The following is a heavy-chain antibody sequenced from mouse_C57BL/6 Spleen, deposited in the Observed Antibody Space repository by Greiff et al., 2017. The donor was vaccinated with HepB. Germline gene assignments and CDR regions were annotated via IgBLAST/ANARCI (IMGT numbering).Heavy chain of an antibody. CDR1: GYTFTSYW. J-gene: IGHJ3*01. D-gene: IGHD2-4*01. V-gene: IGHV1-55*01. CDR2: IYPGSGST. CDR3: ARRGYDYDGFAY. Sequence: QVQLQQSGAELVKPGASVKMSCKASGYTFTSYWITWVKQRPGQGLEWIGDIYPGSGSTNYNEKFKSKATLTVDTSSSTAYMQLSSLTSEDSAVYYCARRGYDYDGFAYWGQGTLVTVSA.